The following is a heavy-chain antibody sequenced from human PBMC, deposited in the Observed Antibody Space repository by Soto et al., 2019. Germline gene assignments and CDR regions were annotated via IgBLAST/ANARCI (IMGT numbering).Heavy chain of an antibody. Sequence: QVQLVESGGGVVQPGRSLRLSCAASGFTFSSYGMHWVRQAPGKGLEWVAVIWYDGSNKYYADSVKGRFTISRDNSKNTLYLQMNSLRAEDTAVYYCARSQGYSYGSFFDYWGQGTLVTVSS. J-gene: IGHJ4*02. CDR1: GFTFSSYG. CDR3: ARSQGYSYGSFFDY. CDR2: IWYDGSNK. V-gene: IGHV3-33*01. D-gene: IGHD5-18*01.